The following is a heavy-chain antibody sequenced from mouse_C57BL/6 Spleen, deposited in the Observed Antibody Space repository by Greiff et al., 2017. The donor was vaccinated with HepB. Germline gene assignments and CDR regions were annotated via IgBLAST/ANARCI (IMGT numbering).Heavy chain of an antibody. Sequence: QVQLQQPGAELVMPGASVKLSCKASGYTFTSYWMHWVKQRPGQGLEWIGEIDPSDSYTNYNQKFKGKSTLTVDKSSSTAYMQLSSLTSEDSAVYYCARVDYGSSYGFAYWGQGTLVTVSA. CDR3: ARVDYGSSYGFAY. V-gene: IGHV1-69*01. J-gene: IGHJ3*01. CDR1: GYTFTSYW. CDR2: IDPSDSYT. D-gene: IGHD1-1*01.